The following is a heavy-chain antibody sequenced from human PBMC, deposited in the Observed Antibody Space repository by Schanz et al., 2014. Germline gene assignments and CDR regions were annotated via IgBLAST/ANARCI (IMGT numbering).Heavy chain of an antibody. D-gene: IGHD2-15*01. CDR1: FFTVSKPS. J-gene: IGHJ4*02. Sequence: EGKMEEAGGGLVQPGGSLRPSFSPSFFTVSKPSILFFRPSPGKGLECVSIIYSDGSTYYVDSVKGRFIISRDNSKNTVYLQMNSLRAEDTAVYYCARDPGGTKTHGLWGQGTLVTVSS. CDR3: ARDPGGTKTHGL. V-gene: IGHV3-66*01. CDR2: IYSDGST.